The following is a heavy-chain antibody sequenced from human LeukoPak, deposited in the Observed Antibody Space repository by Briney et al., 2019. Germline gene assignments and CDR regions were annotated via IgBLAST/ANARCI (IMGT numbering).Heavy chain of an antibody. CDR1: GGSSSSYY. CDR3: ARGEITIWYYFDY. D-gene: IGHD3-3*01. Sequence: SETLSLTCTVSGGSSSSYYWSWIRQPPGKGLEWIGYIYYSGSTNYNPSLKSRVTISVDTSKNQFSLKLSSVTAADTAVYYCARGEITIWYYFDYWGQGTLVTVSS. CDR2: IYYSGST. V-gene: IGHV4-59*01. J-gene: IGHJ4*02.